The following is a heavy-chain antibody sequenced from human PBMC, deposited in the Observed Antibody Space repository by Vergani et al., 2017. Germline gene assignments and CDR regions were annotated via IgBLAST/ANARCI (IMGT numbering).Heavy chain of an antibody. Sequence: QVQLQQWGGGLLKPSETLSLTCVVNGGSFTSYHWTWIRQSPGEGLVWVGDIDHTGRPDYNPSLKSLLTMLVDMSRNQFSLTLNSVTATDTAIYFCARVNTETNGHLYYYYYMDVWGQGTAVTVS. V-gene: IGHV4-34*01. J-gene: IGHJ6*03. CDR2: IDHTGRP. CDR1: GGSFTSYH. D-gene: IGHD4-11*01. CDR3: ARVNTETNGHLYYYYYMDV.